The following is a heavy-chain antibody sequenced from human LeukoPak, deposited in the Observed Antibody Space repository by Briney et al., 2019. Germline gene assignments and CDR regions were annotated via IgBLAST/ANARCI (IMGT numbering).Heavy chain of an antibody. CDR1: GFTFSSYA. Sequence: GGSLRLSCAASGFTFSSYAMSWVRQAPGKGLEWVSAISGSGGSTYYADSVKGRFTISRDNAKNSLYLQMNSLRAEDTAVYYCAQLIKYDILTGPGDNWGQGTLVTVSS. J-gene: IGHJ4*02. D-gene: IGHD3-9*01. CDR3: AQLIKYDILTGPGDN. V-gene: IGHV3-23*01. CDR2: ISGSGGST.